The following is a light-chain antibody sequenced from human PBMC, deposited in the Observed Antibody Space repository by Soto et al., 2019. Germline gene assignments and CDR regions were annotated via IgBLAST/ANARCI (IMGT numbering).Light chain of an antibody. Sequence: IMLTQSPGTLSLSPGERATLSCRASQRISSMYLAWYQQKPGRAPRLIIYGASRRATGIPERFSGSESGTDFTLTISRLEPEDFAVYYCHQYDLPPQTFGRGTRVEI. CDR3: HQYDLPPQT. V-gene: IGKV3-20*01. CDR1: QRISSMY. CDR2: GAS. J-gene: IGKJ1*01.